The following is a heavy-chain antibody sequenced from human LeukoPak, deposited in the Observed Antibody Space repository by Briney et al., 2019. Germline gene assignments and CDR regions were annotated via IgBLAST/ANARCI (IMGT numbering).Heavy chain of an antibody. Sequence: GGPLRLSCAASGLTFSSYAMSWVGQVPGRGLEWVSAISGSGGSTYYADSVKGRFTISRDNSKNTLYLQMNSLRAEDTAVYYCAKARDGYLNDYWGQGTLVTVSS. D-gene: IGHD5-24*01. CDR3: AKARDGYLNDY. V-gene: IGHV3-23*01. CDR2: ISGSGGST. CDR1: GLTFSSYA. J-gene: IGHJ4*02.